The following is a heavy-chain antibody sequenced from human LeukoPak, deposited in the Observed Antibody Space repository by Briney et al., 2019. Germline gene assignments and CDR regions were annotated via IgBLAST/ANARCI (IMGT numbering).Heavy chain of an antibody. Sequence: SETLSLTCTVSGGSISSYYWSWIRQPPGKGLEWIGYIYYSGSTNYNPSLKSRVTISVDTSKNQFSLKLSSVTAADTAVYYCTTVIRFLEWLHLWGQGTLVTVSS. J-gene: IGHJ4*02. D-gene: IGHD3-3*01. V-gene: IGHV4-59*01. CDR1: GGSISSYY. CDR2: IYYSGST. CDR3: TTVIRFLEWLHL.